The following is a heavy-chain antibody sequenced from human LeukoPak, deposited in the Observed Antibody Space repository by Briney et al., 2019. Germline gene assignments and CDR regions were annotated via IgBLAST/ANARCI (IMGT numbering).Heavy chain of an antibody. J-gene: IGHJ2*01. D-gene: IGHD5-12*01. CDR1: GFTFSNYW. V-gene: IGHV3-7*01. CDR2: IKKDGSEK. Sequence: GGSLRLSCAASGFTFSNYWMSWVRQAPGEGLEWVANIKKDGSEKYYVDSVKGRFTISRDNSKNTLYLQMNSLRAEDTAVYYCARDRGYSGQTITGWYFDLWGRGTLVTVSS. CDR3: ARDRGYSGQTITGWYFDL.